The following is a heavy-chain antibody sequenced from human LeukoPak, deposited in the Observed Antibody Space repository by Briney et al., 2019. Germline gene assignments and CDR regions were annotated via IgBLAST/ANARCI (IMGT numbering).Heavy chain of an antibody. D-gene: IGHD4-17*01. CDR2: ISNSGSTI. CDR3: ASGDYGYYYGMDV. V-gene: IGHV3-48*03. CDR1: GFTFSSYE. J-gene: IGHJ6*02. Sequence: GGSLRLSCAASGFTFSSYEMNWVRQAPGKGLEWVSYISNSGSTIYYADSVKGRFTISRDNAKNSLYLQMNSLRAEDTAVYYCASGDYGYYYGMDVWGQGTSVTVSS.